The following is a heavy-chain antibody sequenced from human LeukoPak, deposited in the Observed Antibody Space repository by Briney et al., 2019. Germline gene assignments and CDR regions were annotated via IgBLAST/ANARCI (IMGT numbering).Heavy chain of an antibody. Sequence: PSETLSLTCTVSGGSISSYYWNWIRQPPGKGREWIGCIYDSGSTNYNPSLKSRVTISVDTSKNQCSLKLSSVPAADTALYYCARDAYGSRISWLDPWGQGTLVTVSS. V-gene: IGHV4-59*01. D-gene: IGHD3-10*01. CDR2: IYDSGST. J-gene: IGHJ5*02. CDR1: GGSISSYY. CDR3: ARDAYGSRISWLDP.